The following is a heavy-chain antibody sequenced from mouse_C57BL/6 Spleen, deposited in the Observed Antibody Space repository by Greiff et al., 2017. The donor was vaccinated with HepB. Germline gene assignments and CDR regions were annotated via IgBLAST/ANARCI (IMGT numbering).Heavy chain of an antibody. CDR1: GFSLTSYG. V-gene: IGHV2-2*01. CDR2: IWSGGST. CDR3: ARNPTVVATYYFDY. Sequence: VHLVESGPGLVQPSQSLSITCTVSGFSLTSYGVHWVRQSPGKGLEWLGVIWSGGSTDYNAAFISRLSISKDNSKSQVFFKMNSLQADDTAIYYCARNPTVVATYYFDYWGQGTTLTVSS. D-gene: IGHD1-1*01. J-gene: IGHJ2*01.